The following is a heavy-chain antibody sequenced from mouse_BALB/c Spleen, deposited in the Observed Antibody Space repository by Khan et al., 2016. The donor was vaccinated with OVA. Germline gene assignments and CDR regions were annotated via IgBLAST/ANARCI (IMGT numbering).Heavy chain of an antibody. CDR3: ARGYFGNYEFAF. CDR1: GYTFTNYW. D-gene: IGHD2-1*01. V-gene: IGHV1S132*01. Sequence: QVQLKQSGAELVKPGASVKLSCKTSGYTFTNYWIQWVKQRPGQGLGWIGQIFPGTGTTYYNETFKAKATLTIDTSSSTAYMQLSSLTSEDSAVYFCARGYFGNYEFAFWGQGSLVTVSA. CDR2: IFPGTGTT. J-gene: IGHJ3*01.